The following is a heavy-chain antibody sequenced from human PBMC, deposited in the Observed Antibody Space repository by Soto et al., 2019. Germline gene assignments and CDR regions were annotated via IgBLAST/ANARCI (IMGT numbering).Heavy chain of an antibody. V-gene: IGHV3-33*01. CDR3: ARGSLYCSSTSCSYGMDV. D-gene: IGHD2-15*01. J-gene: IGHJ6*02. Sequence: QVQLVESGGGVVQPGWSLRLSCAASGFTFSDYGMHWVRQAPGEGLQWVAVIWFDGSNEHYADSVKGRFTISRDNSKNTLYLQMYSLRGGDTAVYYCARGSLYCSSTSCSYGMDVWGQGTTVTVSS. CDR1: GFTFSDYG. CDR2: IWFDGSNE.